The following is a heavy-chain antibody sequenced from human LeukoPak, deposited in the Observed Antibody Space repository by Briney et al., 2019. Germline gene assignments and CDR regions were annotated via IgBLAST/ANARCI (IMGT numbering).Heavy chain of an antibody. J-gene: IGHJ4*02. CDR3: ARVGQWLVQPYFYY. V-gene: IGHV4-4*07. CDR1: GGSISSYY. Sequence: SETMSLTCTVSGGSISSYYWIWIRQPAGKGLEWIGRIYTSGSTNYNPSLKSRVTMSVDTSKNQFSLKLGSVTAADTAVYYGARVGQWLVQPYFYYWGQGTLVTVSS. D-gene: IGHD6-19*01. CDR2: IYTSGST.